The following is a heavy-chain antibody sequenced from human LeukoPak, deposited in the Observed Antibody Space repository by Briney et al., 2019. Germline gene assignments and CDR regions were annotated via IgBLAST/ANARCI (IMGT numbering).Heavy chain of an antibody. V-gene: IGHV3-21*01. Sequence: GGSLRLSCAASGFTFSSYSMNWVRQAPGKGLDWDSSSSSSSSYIYYADSVTGRFTISRDNAKNSLYLQMNSLRAEDTAVYYCARYLATSYYYYYYMDVWGKGTTVTVSS. J-gene: IGHJ6*03. CDR2: SSSSSSYI. CDR3: ARYLATSYYYYYYMDV. D-gene: IGHD5-12*01. CDR1: GFTFSSYS.